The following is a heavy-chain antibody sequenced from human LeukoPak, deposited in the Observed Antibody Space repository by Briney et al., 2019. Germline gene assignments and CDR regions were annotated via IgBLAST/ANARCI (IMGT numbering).Heavy chain of an antibody. CDR1: GFTFSSYE. CDR2: ISSSGSTI. Sequence: GGSLGLSCAASGFTFSSYEMNWVRQAPGKGLEWVSYISSSGSTIYYADSVKGRFTISRDNSKNTLYLQMNSLRAEDTAVYYCAKDLRGFGKVSAEYFQHWGQGTLVTVSS. V-gene: IGHV3-48*03. CDR3: AKDLRGFGKVSAEYFQH. J-gene: IGHJ1*01. D-gene: IGHD3-10*01.